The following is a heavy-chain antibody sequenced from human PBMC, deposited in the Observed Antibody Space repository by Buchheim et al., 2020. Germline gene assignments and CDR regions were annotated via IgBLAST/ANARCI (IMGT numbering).Heavy chain of an antibody. D-gene: IGHD1-26*01. J-gene: IGHJ4*02. CDR1: GFTFSSYG. CDR3: AKLGVGATDFDY. Sequence: QVQLVESGGGVVQPGRSLRLSCAASGFTFSSYGMHWVRQAPGMGLGWGAFISYDGRNKSYADSVKGRFTISRANSKNTLYMQMNSLRDEDTAVYYCAKLGVGATDFDYWGQGTL. CDR2: ISYDGRNK. V-gene: IGHV3-30*18.